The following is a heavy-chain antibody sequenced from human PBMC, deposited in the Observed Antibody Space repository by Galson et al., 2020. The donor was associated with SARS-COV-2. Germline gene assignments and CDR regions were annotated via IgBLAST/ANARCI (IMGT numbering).Heavy chain of an antibody. Sequence: ASETLSLTCTVSGGSITSGGFYWSWIRQLPGKGLEWIGYIYYSGDTFYKTPLKSRFTLSVDTAKNQFSVKVRSVTAADTAIYYCARDREDGHGYRGILDHWGQGTLVTVSS. CDR1: GGSITSGGFY. J-gene: IGHJ4*02. V-gene: IGHV4-31*03. D-gene: IGHD3-16*01. CDR2: IYYSGDT. CDR3: ARDREDGHGYRGILDH.